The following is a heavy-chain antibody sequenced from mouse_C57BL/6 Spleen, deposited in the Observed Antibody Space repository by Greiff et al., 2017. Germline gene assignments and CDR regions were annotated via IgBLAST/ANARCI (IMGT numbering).Heavy chain of an antibody. CDR3: ARYYFEY. J-gene: IGHJ2*01. Sequence: QVQLQQSGPELVKPGASVKISCKASGYAFSSSWMNWVKQRPGKGLEWIGRIYPGDGDTNYNGKFKGKATLTADKSSSTAYMQLSSLTSEDSAVYFCARYYFEYWGQGTTLTVSS. V-gene: IGHV1-82*01. CDR1: GYAFSSSW. CDR2: IYPGDGDT.